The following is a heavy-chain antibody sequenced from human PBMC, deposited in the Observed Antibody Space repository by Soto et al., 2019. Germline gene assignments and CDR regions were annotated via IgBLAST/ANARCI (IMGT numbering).Heavy chain of an antibody. CDR2: IYYSGST. CDR3: ARVRYNWNYAWFDP. Sequence: QLQLQESGPGLVKPSETLSLTCTVSGGSISSSSYYWGWIRQPPGKGLEWIGSIYYSGSTYYNPSLKSRVTIAVDTSKNQFSLKLSSVTAADTAVYYCARVRYNWNYAWFDPWGQGTLVTVSS. D-gene: IGHD1-7*01. CDR1: GGSISSSSYY. J-gene: IGHJ5*02. V-gene: IGHV4-39*01.